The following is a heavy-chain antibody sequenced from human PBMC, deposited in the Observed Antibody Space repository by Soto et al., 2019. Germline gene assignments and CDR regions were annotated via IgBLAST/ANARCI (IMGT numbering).Heavy chain of an antibody. Sequence: QVQLVQSGAEVKKPGASVKVSCKASGYTFTSYGISWVRQAPGQGLEWMGWISAYNGNTNYAQKLQGRGTMTTDTSTSTAYMELRSLSSDDTAVYYCARGRGFWSGYSTDDDAFDIWGQGTMVTVSS. D-gene: IGHD3-3*01. V-gene: IGHV1-18*01. CDR3: ARGRGFWSGYSTDDDAFDI. CDR2: ISAYNGNT. CDR1: GYTFTSYG. J-gene: IGHJ3*02.